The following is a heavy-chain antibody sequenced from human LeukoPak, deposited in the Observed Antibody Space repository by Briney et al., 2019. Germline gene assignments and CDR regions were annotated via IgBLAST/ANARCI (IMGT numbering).Heavy chain of an antibody. V-gene: IGHV4-59*01. CDR1: GGSISSYY. CDR2: IYYSGST. CDR3: ARDLFSTAGYFGY. Sequence: PSETLSLTCTVSGGSISSYYWSWIRQPPGKGLEWIGYIYYSGSTNYNPSLKSRVTISVDTSKNQFSLNLSSVTAADTAVYYCARDLFSTAGYFGYWGQGTLVTVSS. J-gene: IGHJ4*02. D-gene: IGHD6-19*01.